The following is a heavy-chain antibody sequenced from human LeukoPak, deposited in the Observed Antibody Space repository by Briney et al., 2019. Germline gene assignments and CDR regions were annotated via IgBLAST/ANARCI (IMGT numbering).Heavy chain of an antibody. CDR2: ISHSGYTI. CDR1: GFSFSDDF. V-gene: IGHV3-11*01. D-gene: IGHD2-15*01. J-gene: IGHJ6*02. Sequence: GGSLSLSCVAYGFSFSDDFMSWIRQAPGQRPEWVSYISHSGYTIQYADSVKGRFTISRDNAKNSLYLQMNSLRAEDTAVYYCARERGDIVAFWGQGTTVTVSS. CDR3: ARERGDIVAF.